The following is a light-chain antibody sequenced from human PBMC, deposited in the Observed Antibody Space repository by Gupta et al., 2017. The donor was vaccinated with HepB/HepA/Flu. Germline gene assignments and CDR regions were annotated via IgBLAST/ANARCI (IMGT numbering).Light chain of an antibody. J-gene: IGLJ1*01. CDR1: KLGDKY. CDR2: QDS. CDR3: QVWDSTTGV. V-gene: IGLV3-1*01. Sequence: SYELTQPPSVSVSPGQTASISCSGHKLGDKYTFWYQQKPGQSPLLVIYQDSKRPSGIPERFSGSSSGNTATLTISGTQAMDEAGYYCQVWDSTTGVFGPGTKVTVL.